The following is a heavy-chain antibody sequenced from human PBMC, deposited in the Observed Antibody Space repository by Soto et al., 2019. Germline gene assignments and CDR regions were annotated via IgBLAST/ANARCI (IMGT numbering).Heavy chain of an antibody. J-gene: IGHJ5*02. CDR3: ARLAVAGNWFDP. CDR2: IDPSDSYT. Sequence: GESLKISCKGSGYSFTSYWISWVRQMPGKGLEWRGRIDPSDSYTNYSPSFQGHVTISADKSISTAYLQWSSLKASDTAMYYWARLAVAGNWFDPWGQGTLVTGAS. V-gene: IGHV5-10-1*01. CDR1: GYSFTSYW. D-gene: IGHD6-19*01.